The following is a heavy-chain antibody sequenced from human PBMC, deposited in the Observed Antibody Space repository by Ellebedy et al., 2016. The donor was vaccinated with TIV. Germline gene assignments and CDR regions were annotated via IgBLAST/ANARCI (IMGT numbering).Heavy chain of an antibody. V-gene: IGHV1-18*01. J-gene: IGHJ3*02. Sequence: AASVKVSCKASGYTFTSNGIICLRHAPGQVLEWMGWISTHSGNTNYAQKVQGRVTMTTDTSTSPAYMELRSLRTDDTAVYYCARDVRYDFDIWGQGTTVTVSS. CDR2: ISTHSGNT. CDR3: ARDVRYDFDI. CDR1: GYTFTSNG. D-gene: IGHD5-24*01.